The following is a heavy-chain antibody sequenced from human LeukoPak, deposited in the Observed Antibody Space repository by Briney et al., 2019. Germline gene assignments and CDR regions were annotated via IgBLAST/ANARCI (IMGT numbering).Heavy chain of an antibody. Sequence: SETLSLTCTVSGDSLVSGHYWGWIRQPPGQGLEWVGSVYHSGSIYCNPSLKSRVIMSVDTSKNQFSLKLSSLTAADTAIYYCAREIGVVAPKVGAFDIWGQGTMVTVSS. CDR3: AREIGVVAPKVGAFDI. CDR2: VYHSGSI. V-gene: IGHV4-38-2*02. J-gene: IGHJ3*02. D-gene: IGHD2-15*01. CDR1: GDSLVSGHY.